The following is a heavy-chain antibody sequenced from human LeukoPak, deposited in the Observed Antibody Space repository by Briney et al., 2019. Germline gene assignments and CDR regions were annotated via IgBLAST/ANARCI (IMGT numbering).Heavy chain of an antibody. CDR3: ARVKAVGVPVAIDAYFDYGMDV. CDR1: GGTFSKNS. D-gene: IGHD3-16*01. CDR2: TIPIVGVE. J-gene: IGHJ6*02. Sequence: ASVKVSCKVSGGTFSKNSISWVRQALGQGLEWMGRTIPIVGVEHYAQKFQGRVTITADMSTSTAYMDLSSLRSDDTAVYYCARVKAVGVPVAIDAYFDYGMDVWGQGTTVIVSS. V-gene: IGHV1-69*02.